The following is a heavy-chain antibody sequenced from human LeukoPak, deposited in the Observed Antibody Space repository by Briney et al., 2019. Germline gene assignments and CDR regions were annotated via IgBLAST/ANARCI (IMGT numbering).Heavy chain of an antibody. J-gene: IGHJ5*02. V-gene: IGHV4-34*01. CDR2: INHSGST. CDR1: GGSFSGYY. CDR3: ARVVVAATDWFDP. Sequence: PSETLSLTCAVYGGSFSGYYWSWIRQPPGKGLEWIGEINHSGSTNYNPSLKSRVTIPLDTSKNQFSLKLSSVTAADTAVYYCARVVVAATDWFDPWGLGTLVTVSS. D-gene: IGHD2-15*01.